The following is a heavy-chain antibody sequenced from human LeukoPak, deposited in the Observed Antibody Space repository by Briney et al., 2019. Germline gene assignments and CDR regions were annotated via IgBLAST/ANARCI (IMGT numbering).Heavy chain of an antibody. CDR3: AKLLFEYDF. CDR2: IRYEGGYK. CDR1: GFSFTNNG. D-gene: IGHD2-21*01. J-gene: IGHJ4*02. V-gene: IGHV3-30*02. Sequence: PGGSVTLSCAASGFSFTNNGMYWVRQAPGKGLEWVASIRYEGGYKNYGDSVKGRFTISRDNSKNTLYLQMNSLRAEDTAVYYCAKLLFEYDFWGQGPRDTLSS.